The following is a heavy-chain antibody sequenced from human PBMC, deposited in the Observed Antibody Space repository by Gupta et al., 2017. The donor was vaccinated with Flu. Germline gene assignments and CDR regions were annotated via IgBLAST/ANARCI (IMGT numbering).Heavy chain of an antibody. D-gene: IGHD2-2*01. J-gene: IGHJ4*02. CDR2: VRKKVNSYTT. V-gene: IGHV3-72*01. Sequence: EVQLVESGGGLVQPGGSLRLSCAASGFSFSDHYMDWVRQAPEKGLEWVARVRKKVNSYTTEYAASVKGRFTISRDDSKNSLFLQMDSLKTEDTAVYYCARVAVVVPAAMDYWGQGTLVTVSS. CDR1: GFSFSDHY. CDR3: ARVAVVVPAAMDY.